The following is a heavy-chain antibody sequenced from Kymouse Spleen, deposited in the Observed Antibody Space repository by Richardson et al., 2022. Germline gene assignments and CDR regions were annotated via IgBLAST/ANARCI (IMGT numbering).Heavy chain of an antibody. D-gene: IGHD5-12*01. CDR2: ISWNSGSI. J-gene: IGHJ4*02. Sequence: EVQLVESGGGLVQPGRSLRLSCAASGFTFDDYAMHWVRQAPGKGLEWVSGISWNSGSIGYADSVKGRFTISRDNAKNSLYLQMNSLRAEDTALYYCAKDIGIVATAYFDYWGQGTLVTVSS. V-gene: IGHV3-9*01. CDR1: GFTFDDYA. CDR3: AKDIGIVATAYFDY.